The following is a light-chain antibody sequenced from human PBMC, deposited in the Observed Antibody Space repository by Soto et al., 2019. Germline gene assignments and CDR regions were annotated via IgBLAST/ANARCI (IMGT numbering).Light chain of an antibody. CDR1: SSDVGAYNY. CDR2: DVN. CDR3: SSYTSSSTYV. Sequence: QSALTQPASVSGSPGQSITISCTGTSSDVGAYNYVSWYQQHPGKAPKLMIYDVNNRPSGVSNRFSGSKSGYTASLTISGLQVEDEADYYCSSYTSSSTYVFGTGTKLTVL. V-gene: IGLV2-14*03. J-gene: IGLJ1*01.